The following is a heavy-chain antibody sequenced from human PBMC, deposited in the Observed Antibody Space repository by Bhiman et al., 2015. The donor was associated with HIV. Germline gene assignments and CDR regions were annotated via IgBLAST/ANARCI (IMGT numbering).Heavy chain of an antibody. Sequence: QVQLVESGGGLVKPGGSLRLSCAASGFTFSDYYMSWIRQAPGKGLEWVSYISTSGSTIYYADSVKGRFTISRDNAKNSLYLQMNSLRAEDTAVYFCVKDSRPLYSSSSGHYYYYGMDVWGQGTTVTVSS. CDR3: VKDSRPLYSSSSGHYYYYGMDV. CDR1: GFTFSDYY. CDR2: ISTSGSTI. V-gene: IGHV3-11*04. J-gene: IGHJ6*02. D-gene: IGHD6-6*01.